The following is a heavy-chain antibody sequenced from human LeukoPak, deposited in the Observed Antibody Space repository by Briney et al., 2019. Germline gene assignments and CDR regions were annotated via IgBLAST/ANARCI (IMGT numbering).Heavy chain of an antibody. CDR1: GYTFTSYY. J-gene: IGHJ6*02. V-gene: IGHV1-46*01. CDR3: ARAPASPRGKLQQLNERAATVLYYYYGMDV. CDR2: INPSGGST. D-gene: IGHD1-1*01. Sequence: GASVKVSCKASGYTFTSYYMHWVRQAPGQGLEWMGIINPSGGSTSYAQKFQGRVTMTRDTSTSTVYMELSSLRSEDTAVYYCARAPASPRGKLQQLNERAATVLYYYYGMDVWGQGTTVTVSS.